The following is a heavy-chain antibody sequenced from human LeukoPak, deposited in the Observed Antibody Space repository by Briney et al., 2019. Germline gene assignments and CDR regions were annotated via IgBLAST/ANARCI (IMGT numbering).Heavy chain of an antibody. Sequence: PSETLSLTCAVYGGSFSGYYWSWIRQPPGKGMEWIGEINHSGSTNYNPSLKSRVTISVDTSKNQFSLKLSSVTAADTAVYYCAGRSLGYSYGYSDYWGKGTLVTVSS. J-gene: IGHJ4*02. D-gene: IGHD5-18*01. V-gene: IGHV4-34*01. CDR2: INHSGST. CDR3: AGRSLGYSYGYSDY. CDR1: GGSFSGYY.